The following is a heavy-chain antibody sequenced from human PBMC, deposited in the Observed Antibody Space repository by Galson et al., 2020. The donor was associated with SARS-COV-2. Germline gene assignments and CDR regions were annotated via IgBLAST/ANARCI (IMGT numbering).Heavy chain of an antibody. J-gene: IGHJ4*02. Sequence: GGSLRLSCVTSGFTFSDNSMNWVRQIPGKGLEWVSSINANGRYKFYADSVKGRFSISRDNAGNLLSLQMDNLRADDSGIYYCATDIQGYNGGPAPWGLGTQVTVSS. D-gene: IGHD2-2*02. CDR2: INANGRYK. CDR3: ATDIQGYNGGPAP. V-gene: IGHV3-21*04. CDR1: GFTFSDNS.